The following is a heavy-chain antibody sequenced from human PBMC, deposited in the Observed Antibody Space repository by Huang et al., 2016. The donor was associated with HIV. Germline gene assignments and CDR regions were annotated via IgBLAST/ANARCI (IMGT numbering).Heavy chain of an antibody. D-gene: IGHD6-19*01. CDR1: GLVFSDHY. V-gene: IGHV3-11*01. J-gene: IGHJ3*02. CDR3: AGRMAGWDDVFDM. CDR2: INLSGTTI. Sequence: QVQLVESGGGLVTPGGSLRLSCAASGLVFSDHYMNWVRHAPGQGLEWISYINLSGTTIRSADAVNGRFTISRDNAKKSLFLGMNSLRVEDTAVYYCAGRMAGWDDVFDMWGQGTMVTVSS.